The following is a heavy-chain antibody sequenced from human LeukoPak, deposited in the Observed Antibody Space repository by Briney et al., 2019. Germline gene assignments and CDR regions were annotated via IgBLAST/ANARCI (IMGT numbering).Heavy chain of an antibody. Sequence: SETLSLTCTVSGGSISSYYWNWIRQPARKGLEWIGHIYSSGTTNYSPSLKSRVTISVDKSKNHFSLKLSSVTAADTAVYYCARESAYDSSLDYWGQGTLVTVSS. CDR1: GGSISSYY. CDR2: IYSSGTT. V-gene: IGHV4-4*07. CDR3: ARESAYDSSLDY. J-gene: IGHJ4*02. D-gene: IGHD5-12*01.